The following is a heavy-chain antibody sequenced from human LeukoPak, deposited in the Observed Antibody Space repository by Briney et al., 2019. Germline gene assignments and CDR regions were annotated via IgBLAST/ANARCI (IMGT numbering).Heavy chain of an antibody. CDR2: IFHGDSRI. D-gene: IGHD3-10*01. V-gene: IGHV5-51*01. CDR1: GSIFANHW. CDR3: ARHVDYYGDEGYYGYGLDV. J-gene: IGHJ6*02. Sequence: PGESLKISCQGSGSIFANHWIAWVRQMPGKGLDWMGIIFHGDSRIVYSPSFQGQVAISLDKSISTAYLQWSRLRASDTAIYYCARHVDYYGDEGYYGYGLDVWGHGTAVIVSS.